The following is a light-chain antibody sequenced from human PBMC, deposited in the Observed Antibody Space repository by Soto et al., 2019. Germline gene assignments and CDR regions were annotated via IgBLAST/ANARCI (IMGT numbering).Light chain of an antibody. CDR2: GSS. J-gene: IGKJ1*01. V-gene: IGKV3-15*01. CDR3: QQYNNWPRT. Sequence: ILMTQSPATLAVSPVERVTLSFRASQSVSNNLVWYQQKPGQAPRLLMYGSSIRATGIPARFSGGGSGTEYSLTISSLQSQDFGVYYCQQYNNWPRTFGQGTKVDIK. CDR1: QSVSNN.